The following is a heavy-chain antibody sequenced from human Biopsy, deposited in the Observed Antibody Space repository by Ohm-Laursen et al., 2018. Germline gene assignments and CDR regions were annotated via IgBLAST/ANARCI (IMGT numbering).Heavy chain of an antibody. CDR1: GFTFNTYG. Sequence: GSLRLSCAASGFTFNTYGMHWVRQAPGKGLEWVSHIDVLDYNTYYVDSVRGRFTISRDNSKNTLYLQMNSLRADDTAVYYCALAAAQTVTHFDYWGQGTLVTVSS. CDR2: IDVLDYNT. V-gene: IGHV3-23*01. J-gene: IGHJ4*02. D-gene: IGHD4-17*01. CDR3: ALAAAQTVTHFDY.